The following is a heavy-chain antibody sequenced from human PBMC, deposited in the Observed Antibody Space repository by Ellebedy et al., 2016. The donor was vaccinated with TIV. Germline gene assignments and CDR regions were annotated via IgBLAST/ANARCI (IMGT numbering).Heavy chain of an antibody. CDR3: ARDNKWLDSDY. V-gene: IGHV3-33*01. D-gene: IGHD6-19*01. CDR2: IWYDGSNK. Sequence: GGSLRLSCAASGFTFSSYGMHWVRQAPGKGLEWVAVIWYDGSNKYYADSVKGRFTISRDNSKNTLYLQMNSLRAEDTAVYYCARDNKWLDSDYWGQGTLVTVSS. CDR1: GFTFSSYG. J-gene: IGHJ4*02.